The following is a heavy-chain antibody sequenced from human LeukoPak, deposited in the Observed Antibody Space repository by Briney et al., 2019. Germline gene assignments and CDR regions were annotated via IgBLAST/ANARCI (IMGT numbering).Heavy chain of an antibody. D-gene: IGHD3-10*01. CDR3: ASCDITMVRGVNWFDP. V-gene: IGHV4-38-2*01. J-gene: IGHJ5*02. CDR1: DYSISSGYY. CDR2: IYHSGST. Sequence: SEALSLTCSVSDYSISSGYYWGWIRQPPGKGLEWIGSIYHSGSTYYNPSLKSRVTISVDTSKNQFSLKLSSVTAADTAVYYCASCDITMVRGVNWFDPWGQGTLVTVSS.